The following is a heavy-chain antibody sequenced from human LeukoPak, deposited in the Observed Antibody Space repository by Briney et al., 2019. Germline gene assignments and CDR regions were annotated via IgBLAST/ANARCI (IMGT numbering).Heavy chain of an antibody. D-gene: IGHD2-2*01. V-gene: IGHV3-7*01. Sequence: GGSLRLSCATSGFTFSNYYMTWVRQAPGEGLEWVANIKQDGSEKYYVDSVRGRFTISRDNAKNSLYLQMNSLRAEDTAVYYCARYLWDIVVVPSDYMDVWGKGTTVTVSS. CDR3: ARYLWDIVVVPSDYMDV. CDR2: IKQDGSEK. J-gene: IGHJ6*03. CDR1: GFTFSNYY.